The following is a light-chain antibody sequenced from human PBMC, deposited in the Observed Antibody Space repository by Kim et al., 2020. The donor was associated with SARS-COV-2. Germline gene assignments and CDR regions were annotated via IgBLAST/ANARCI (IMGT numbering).Light chain of an antibody. CDR2: GAS. J-gene: IGKJ2*01. CDR1: QGINNY. Sequence: SASVGDRVTLTCRESQGINNYLAWFQQKPGKAPKSLIYGASTLHRGVPSKFSGSGFGTDFTLTISDLQPEDFASYYCQQYNGYPYTFGQGTKLEI. CDR3: QQYNGYPYT. V-gene: IGKV1-16*02.